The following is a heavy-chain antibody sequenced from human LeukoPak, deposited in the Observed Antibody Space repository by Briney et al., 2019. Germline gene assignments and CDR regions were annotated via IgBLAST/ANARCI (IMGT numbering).Heavy chain of an antibody. V-gene: IGHV4-61*01. CDR1: GGSVTSGSYY. CDR2: IYYSGST. CDR3: ARESGCSGGSCYGRGFDY. Sequence: PSEILSLTCTVSGGSVTSGSYYWSWIRQLPGKGLEWIGYIYYSGSTNYNPSLKSRVTISVDTSKNQFSLKLSSVTAADTAVYYCARESGCSGGSCYGRGFDYWGQGTLVTVSS. D-gene: IGHD2-15*01. J-gene: IGHJ4*02.